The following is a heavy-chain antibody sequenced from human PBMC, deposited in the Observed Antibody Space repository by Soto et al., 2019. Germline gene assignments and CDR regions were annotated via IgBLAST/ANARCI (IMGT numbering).Heavy chain of an antibody. Sequence: GASVKVSCKASGYTFTNYGISWPPPAPGQGLEWMGWINVYNGNTKYAQKVQGRVTMTTDTSTSTAYMELRSLRSDDTAVYYCARGVGSGSYYNQYNWFDPWGQGTLVTVSS. V-gene: IGHV1-18*01. CDR2: INVYNGNT. J-gene: IGHJ5*02. CDR3: ARGVGSGSYYNQYNWFDP. CDR1: GYTFTNYG. D-gene: IGHD3-10*01.